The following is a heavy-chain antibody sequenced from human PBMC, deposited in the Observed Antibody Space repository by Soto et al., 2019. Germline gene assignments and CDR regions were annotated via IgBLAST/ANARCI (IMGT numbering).Heavy chain of an antibody. V-gene: IGHV4-34*01. D-gene: IGHD3-3*02. Sequence: SETLSLTCAVYGGSFSGYYWTWIRQPPGTGLEWIGEINHSGSTNYNPSLKSRVTISVDTSKNQFSLSLRSVTAADTAVYFCVRRGRTSNGDWFDLWGQGILVTVSS. CDR3: VRRGRTSNGDWFDL. CDR2: INHSGST. CDR1: GGSFSGYY. J-gene: IGHJ5*02.